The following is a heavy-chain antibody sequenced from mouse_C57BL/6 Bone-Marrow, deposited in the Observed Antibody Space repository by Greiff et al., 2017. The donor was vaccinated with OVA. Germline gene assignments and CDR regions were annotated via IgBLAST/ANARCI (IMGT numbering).Heavy chain of an antibody. CDR3: ARWLYDGFYYYAMDY. J-gene: IGHJ4*01. D-gene: IGHD2-3*01. CDR2: INPNNGGT. CDR1: GFTFTDYN. Sequence: EVQLQQSGPELVKPGASVKIPCKASGFTFTDYNMDWVKQSHGKSLEWIGDINPNNGGTIYNQKFKGKATLTVDKSSSTAYMELRSLTSEDTAVYYCARWLYDGFYYYAMDYWGQGTSVTVSS. V-gene: IGHV1-18*01.